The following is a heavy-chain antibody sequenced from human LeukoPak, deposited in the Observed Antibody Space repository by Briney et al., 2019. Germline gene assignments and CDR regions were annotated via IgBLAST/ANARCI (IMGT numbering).Heavy chain of an antibody. CDR3: ARRGPNAPFDY. CDR1: GYSFANYW. J-gene: IGHJ4*02. D-gene: IGHD2-8*01. V-gene: IGHV5-51*01. Sequence: GESLKISCKGSGYSFANYWIGWGRQMPGKGLEWMGIIYPGDSDTRYSPSFQGQVTISADKSISTAYLQWSTLKASDTAMYYCARRGPNAPFDYWGQGTLVTVSS. CDR2: IYPGDSDT.